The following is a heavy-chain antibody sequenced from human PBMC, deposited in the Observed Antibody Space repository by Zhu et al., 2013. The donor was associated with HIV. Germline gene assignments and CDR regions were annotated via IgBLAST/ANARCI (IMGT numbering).Heavy chain of an antibody. J-gene: IGHJ5*02. Sequence: QVQLVQSGAEVKKPGSSVKVSCKATGDTFSNYAISWVRQAPGQGLEWMGGIIPIFGTANYAQKFQGRVTITADESTSTAYMELSSLRSEDTAVYYCARGPMIVGRFDPWGQGTLVTVSS. CDR2: IIPIFGTA. D-gene: IGHD3-22*01. CDR3: ARGPMIVGRFDP. V-gene: IGHV1-69*01. CDR1: GDTFSNYA.